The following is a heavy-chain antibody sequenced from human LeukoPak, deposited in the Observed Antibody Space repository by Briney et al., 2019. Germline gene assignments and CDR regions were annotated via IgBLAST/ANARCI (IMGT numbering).Heavy chain of an antibody. CDR3: AQISVDTSRNRWSDFDS. J-gene: IGHJ4*02. V-gene: IGHV3-23*01. CDR1: GFIFSTYA. D-gene: IGHD5-18*01. Sequence: GGSLRLSYAASGFIFSTYAMTWLRQAPGKGLEWVSALSASGFNTYYADSVKGRFTISRDNFKNMLYLQMNSLRAEDTAVYYCAQISVDTSRNRWSDFDSWGRGILVTVSS. CDR2: LSASGFNT.